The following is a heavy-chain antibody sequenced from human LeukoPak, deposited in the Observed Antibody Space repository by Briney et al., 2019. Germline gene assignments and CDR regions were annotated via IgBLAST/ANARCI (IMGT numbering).Heavy chain of an antibody. Sequence: SETLSLTCTVSGGSISSYYWSWIRQPPGKGLEWIGYIYYSGSTNYNPSLKSRVTISVDTSKNQFSLKLSSVTAADTAVYYCARGKAGHNYWGQGTPVTVSS. CDR1: GGSISSYY. CDR2: IYYSGST. CDR3: ARGKAGHNY. D-gene: IGHD6-13*01. V-gene: IGHV4-59*08. J-gene: IGHJ4*02.